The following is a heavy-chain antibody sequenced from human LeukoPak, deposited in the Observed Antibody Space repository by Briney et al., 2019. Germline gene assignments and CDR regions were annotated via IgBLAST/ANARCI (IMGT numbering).Heavy chain of an antibody. J-gene: IGHJ3*02. CDR3: AKDFDGLHAFDI. V-gene: IGHV3-21*01. CDR1: GFTFSDHY. D-gene: IGHD3-10*01. CDR2: ISSSSSYI. Sequence: PGGSLRLSCAASGFTFSDHYMDWVRQAPGKGLEWVSSISSSSSYIYYADSVKGRFTISRDNAKNSLYLQMNSLRAEDTAVYYCAKDFDGLHAFDIWGQGTMVTVCS.